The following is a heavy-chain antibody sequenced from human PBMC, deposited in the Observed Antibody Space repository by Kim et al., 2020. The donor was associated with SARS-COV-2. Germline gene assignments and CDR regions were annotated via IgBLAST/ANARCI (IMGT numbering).Heavy chain of an antibody. CDR3: ARCYSSSWYVSGFDY. J-gene: IGHJ4*02. Sequence: SETLSLTCTVSGGSISSYYWSWIRQPPGKGLEWIGYIYYSGSTNYNPSLKSRVTISVDTSKNQFSLKLSSVTAADTAVYYCARCYSSSWYVSGFDYWGQGTLVTVSS. V-gene: IGHV4-59*01. CDR2: IYYSGST. D-gene: IGHD6-13*01. CDR1: GGSISSYY.